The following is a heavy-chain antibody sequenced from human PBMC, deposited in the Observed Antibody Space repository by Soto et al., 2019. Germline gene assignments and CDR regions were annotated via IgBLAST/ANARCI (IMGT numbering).Heavy chain of an antibody. Sequence: QVQLQESGPGLVKPSGTLSLTCAVSNGSITSGNWWSWVRQPPGKGLEWIGDIYQNGSTNYNPSLRSRVIISVDKSKNNFSLSLSSVTAADTAVYFCARVWGALAPIAGWFGPWGRGILVTVSS. V-gene: IGHV4-4*02. CDR3: ARVWGALAPIAGWFGP. CDR2: IYQNGST. D-gene: IGHD3-16*01. CDR1: NGSITSGNW. J-gene: IGHJ5*02.